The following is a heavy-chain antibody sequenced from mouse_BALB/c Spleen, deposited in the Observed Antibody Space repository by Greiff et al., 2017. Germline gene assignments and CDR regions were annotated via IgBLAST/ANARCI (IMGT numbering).Heavy chain of an antibody. V-gene: IGHV6-6*02. J-gene: IGHJ4*01. CDR2: IRLKSNNYAT. CDR3: TRPYGNYGYAMDY. D-gene: IGHD2-10*02. Sequence: EVQGVESGGGLVQPGGSMKLSCVASGFTFSNYWMNWVRQSPEKGLEWVAEIRLKSNNYATHYAESVKGRFTISRDDSKSSVYLQMNNLRAEDTGIYYCTRPYGNYGYAMDYWGQGTSVTVSS. CDR1: GFTFSNYW.